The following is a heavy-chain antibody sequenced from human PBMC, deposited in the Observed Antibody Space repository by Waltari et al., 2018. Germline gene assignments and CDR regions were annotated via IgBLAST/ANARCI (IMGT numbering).Heavy chain of an antibody. CDR2: IIPIFGTA. CDR3: ARDNMDSSGLQSG. J-gene: IGHJ4*02. CDR1: GGTFSSYA. Sequence: QVQLVQSGAEVKKPGSSVKVSCTASGGTFSSYAIRWVRPAPGQGLEWMGGIIPIFGTANYAQKFQGRVTITAYESTSTAYMELSSLRSEDTAVYDCARDNMDSSGLQSGWGQGTLVTVSS. D-gene: IGHD6-19*01. V-gene: IGHV1-69*13.